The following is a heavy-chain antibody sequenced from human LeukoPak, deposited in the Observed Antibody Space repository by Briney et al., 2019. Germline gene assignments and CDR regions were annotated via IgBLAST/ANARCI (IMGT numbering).Heavy chain of an antibody. CDR2: INSDGSTT. Sequence: QPGGSLRLSCAASGFTFSSHWMHWVRQAPGKGLVWVSRINSDGSTTTYADSVKGRFTISRDNANNTLYLQMSSLRAEDTAVYYCVKDQDDYGETTWFDPWGQGTLVTVSS. CDR1: GFTFSSHW. J-gene: IGHJ5*02. V-gene: IGHV3-74*01. CDR3: VKDQDDYGETTWFDP. D-gene: IGHD4-17*01.